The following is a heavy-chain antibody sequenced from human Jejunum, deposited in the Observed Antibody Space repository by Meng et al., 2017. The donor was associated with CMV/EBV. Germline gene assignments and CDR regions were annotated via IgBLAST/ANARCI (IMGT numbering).Heavy chain of an antibody. CDR2: IYYGGST. CDR1: SSSYY. CDR3: ARDRVRYSDDYYYYGMDV. J-gene: IGHJ6*02. V-gene: IGHV4-39*07. Sequence: SSSYYWGWISQPPGKGLEWIGSIYYGGSTYYNPSLKSRVTISIDTSKNQFSLSLSSVTAADTAVYYCARDRVRYSDDYYYYGMDVWGQGTTVTVSS. D-gene: IGHD3-9*01.